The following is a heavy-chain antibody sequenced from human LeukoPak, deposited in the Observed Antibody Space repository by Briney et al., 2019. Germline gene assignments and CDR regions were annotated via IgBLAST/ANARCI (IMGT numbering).Heavy chain of an antibody. Sequence: PSETLSLTCAVYGGSFSGYYWSWIRQPPGKGLEWIGEINHSGSTHYNPSLKSRVTISVDTSKNQFSLKLSSVTAADTAVYYCARQAARGFDYWGQGTLVTVSS. J-gene: IGHJ4*02. CDR2: INHSGST. V-gene: IGHV4-34*01. CDR3: ARQAARGFDY. CDR1: GGSFSGYY. D-gene: IGHD6-6*01.